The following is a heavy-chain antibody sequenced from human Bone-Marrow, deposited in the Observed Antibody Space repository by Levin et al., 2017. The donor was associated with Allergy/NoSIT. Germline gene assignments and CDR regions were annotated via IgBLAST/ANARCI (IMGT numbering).Heavy chain of an antibody. Sequence: GESLKISCKASGYTFTTYAINWVRQAPGQGLEWMGCINTNNGNPTYAQGLTGRFVFSLDTSVSTANLQISSLKAEDTAVYYCARGHDFWSGYYSRPDYWGQGTLVTVSS. D-gene: IGHD3-3*01. J-gene: IGHJ4*02. CDR3: ARGHDFWSGYYSRPDY. V-gene: IGHV7-4-1*02. CDR2: INTNNGNP. CDR1: GYTFTTYA.